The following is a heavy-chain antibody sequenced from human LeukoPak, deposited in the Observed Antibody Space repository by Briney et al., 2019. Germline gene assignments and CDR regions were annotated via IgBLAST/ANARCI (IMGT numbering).Heavy chain of an antibody. CDR3: ARRETGSFDY. CDR2: TSGSGGST. CDR1: GFTFSSYA. J-gene: IGHJ4*02. D-gene: IGHD3-9*01. Sequence: GGSLRLSCAASGFTFSSYAMSWVRQAPGKGLEWVPATSGSGGSTYYADSVKGRFTISRDNSKNTLYLQMNSLRAEDTAVYYCARRETGSFDYWGQGTLVTVSS. V-gene: IGHV3-23*01.